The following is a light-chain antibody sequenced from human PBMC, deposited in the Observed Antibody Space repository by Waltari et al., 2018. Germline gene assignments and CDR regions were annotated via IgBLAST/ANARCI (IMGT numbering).Light chain of an antibody. V-gene: IGLV2-23*02. CDR3: CSYAGSSTLV. CDR2: DVS. J-gene: IGLJ2*01. Sequence: QSALTQPAPASGSPGQSITISCTGTSSDVGGYNYVSWYQQHPGKAPKLMIYDVSKRPSGVSNRFSGSRYGKTASLTSSGLQAEDEADYYCCSYAGSSTLVFGGGTKLTV. CDR1: SSDVGGYNY.